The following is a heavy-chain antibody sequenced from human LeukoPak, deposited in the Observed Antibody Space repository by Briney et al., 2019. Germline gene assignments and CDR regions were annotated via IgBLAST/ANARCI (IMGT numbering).Heavy chain of an antibody. J-gene: IGHJ4*02. CDR2: IYTSGST. V-gene: IGHV4-61*02. CDR3: ARVGCSSSSCGADY. CDR1: GGSISSGSYY. Sequence: SETLSLTCTVSGGSISSGSYYWSWIRQPAGKGLEWIGRIYTSGSTNYNPSLKSRVTISVDASKNQFSLKLSSVTAADTAVYYCARVGCSSSSCGADYWGQGTLVTVSS. D-gene: IGHD6-6*01.